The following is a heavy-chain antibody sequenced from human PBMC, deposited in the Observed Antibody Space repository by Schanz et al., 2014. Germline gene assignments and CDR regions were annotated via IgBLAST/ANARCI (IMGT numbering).Heavy chain of an antibody. J-gene: IGHJ6*02. CDR3: VKDLQRELLRDDHYYGMDV. V-gene: IGHV3-74*02. CDR2: INNAGSDT. D-gene: IGHD1-26*01. CDR1: GFSFSNYW. Sequence: EVQLVESGGGLVKPGGSLRLSCAASGFSFSNYWMHWVRQGPGSGLVWVSHINNAGSDTTYADSVKGRFTISRDNSKNTLYLQRNSLRAEDTAVYYCVKDLQRELLRDDHYYGMDVWGQGTTVTVSS.